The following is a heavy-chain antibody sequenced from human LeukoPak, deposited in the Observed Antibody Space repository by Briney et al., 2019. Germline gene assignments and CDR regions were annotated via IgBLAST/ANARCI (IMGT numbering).Heavy chain of an antibody. CDR2: ISSSSSYI. V-gene: IGHV3-21*01. Sequence: GGSLRLSCAASGFTFSSYSMNWVRQAPGKGLEWVSSISSSSSYIYYADSVKGRFTISRDNSKNSLYLQMNSLTDEDTAVYYCARGGGSGRYGPPFDHWGQGTLVTVSS. J-gene: IGHJ4*02. CDR1: GFTFSSYS. CDR3: ARGGGSGRYGPPFDH. D-gene: IGHD6-13*01.